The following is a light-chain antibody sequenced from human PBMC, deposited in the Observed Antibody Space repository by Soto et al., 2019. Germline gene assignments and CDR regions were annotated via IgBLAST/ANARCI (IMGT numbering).Light chain of an antibody. Sequence: QSVLTQPPSASGSPGQSVTISCTGTSGDVGGYNFVSWYQQHPGKAPKLMIFEVTRRPSGVPARFSGSKSGNTASLTVSGLKAEDEADYYCSSYEGSNTFVFGTGTKVTVL. CDR2: EVT. J-gene: IGLJ1*01. CDR1: SGDVGGYNF. CDR3: SSYEGSNTFV. V-gene: IGLV2-8*01.